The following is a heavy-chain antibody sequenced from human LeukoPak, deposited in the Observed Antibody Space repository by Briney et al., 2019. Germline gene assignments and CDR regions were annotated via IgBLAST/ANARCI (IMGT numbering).Heavy chain of an antibody. CDR1: GYTFTSYY. D-gene: IGHD2-15*01. CDR3: ARGGFVVVVAATQYYYYGMDV. V-gene: IGHV1-46*01. CDR2: INPSGGST. Sequence: ASVKVSCKASGYTFTSYYMHWVRQAPGQGLEWMGIINPSGGSTSYAQKFEGRVTVTRDTSTSTVYMELSSLRSEDTAVYYCARGGFVVVVAATQYYYYGMDVWGQGTTVTVSS. J-gene: IGHJ6*02.